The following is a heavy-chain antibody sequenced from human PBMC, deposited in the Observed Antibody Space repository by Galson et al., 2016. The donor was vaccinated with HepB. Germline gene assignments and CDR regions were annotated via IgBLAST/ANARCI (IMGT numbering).Heavy chain of an antibody. Sequence: SETLSLTCAVYGESSSGYFWSWIRQTPGKGLEWIGEINLGGNTNYNPSLTSRLTISVDSSKNHFYLRVTSVTAANTAVYYCARAVTFYIDYWGQGTLVTVSS. V-gene: IGHV4-34*01. CDR3: ARAVTFYIDY. D-gene: IGHD3-16*01. J-gene: IGHJ4*02. CDR1: GESSSGYF. CDR2: INLGGNT.